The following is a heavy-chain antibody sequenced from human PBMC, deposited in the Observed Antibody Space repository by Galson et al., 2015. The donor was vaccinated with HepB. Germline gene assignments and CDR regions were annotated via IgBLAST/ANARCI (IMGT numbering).Heavy chain of an antibody. CDR3: ARSLVGATATFDL. J-gene: IGHJ2*01. D-gene: IGHD1-26*01. CDR1: GFTFSSYG. CDR2: IWYDGSNK. Sequence: SLRLSCAPSGFTFSSYGMHWVRQAPGKGLEWVAVIWYDGSNKYYADSVKGRFTISRDNSKNTLYLQMNSLRAEDTAVYYCARSLVGATATFDLWGRGTLVTVSS. V-gene: IGHV3-33*08.